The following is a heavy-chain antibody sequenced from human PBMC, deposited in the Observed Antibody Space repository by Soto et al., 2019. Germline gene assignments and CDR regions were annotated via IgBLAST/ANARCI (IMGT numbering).Heavy chain of an antibody. CDR2: ISSSSSTI. CDR3: ARGVQPYGSDY. CDR1: GFTFSSYS. D-gene: IGHD3-10*01. Sequence: EVQLVEAGGGLVQPGGSLRLSCAASGFTFSSYSMNWVRQAPGKGLEWVSYISSSSSTIYYADSVKGRFTISRDNAKNSLYLQMNSLRAEYTAVYYCARGVQPYGSDYWGQGTLVTVSS. J-gene: IGHJ4*02. V-gene: IGHV3-48*01.